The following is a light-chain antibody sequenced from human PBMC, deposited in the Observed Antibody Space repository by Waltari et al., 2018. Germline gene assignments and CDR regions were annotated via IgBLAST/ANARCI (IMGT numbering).Light chain of an antibody. CDR1: QDIDDE. CDR3: LEHDNFPTHT. V-gene: IGKV5-2*01. CDR2: EAT. Sequence: DTTLTQSPAFISATPRDKVNILCRASQDIDDEMNWYQQKPGEGAIFIIQEATTLVPGIPPRFSGSGYGTDFTLTINNIQSEDVASYFCLEHDNFPTHTFGQRTKLEIK. J-gene: IGKJ2*01.